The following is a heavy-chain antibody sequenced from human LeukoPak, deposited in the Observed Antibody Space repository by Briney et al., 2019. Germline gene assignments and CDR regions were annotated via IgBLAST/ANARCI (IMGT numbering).Heavy chain of an antibody. Sequence: GALRLSCAASGFIVSNNHINWIRQAPGKGLEWVSIIYSGDTTYYSDSVKGRFILSSDNSKNMLYLQMNSLRVEDTAVYYCARERPGSRVPDYWGQGTVVTVSS. D-gene: IGHD3-10*01. CDR2: IYSGDTT. V-gene: IGHV3-66*01. J-gene: IGHJ4*02. CDR3: ARERPGSRVPDY. CDR1: GFIVSNNH.